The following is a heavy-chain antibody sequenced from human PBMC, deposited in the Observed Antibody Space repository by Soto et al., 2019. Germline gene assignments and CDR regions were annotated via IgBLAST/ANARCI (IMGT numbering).Heavy chain of an antibody. Sequence: GGSLRLSCAASGFTFSSYAMNWVRQAPGKGLEWVSVISGSDSSTYYADSVKGRFTISRDNSKNTLYVQMNSLRVEDTAVYYCAREEAVPGTPFDYWGQGTLVTVSS. J-gene: IGHJ4*02. CDR1: GFTFSSYA. D-gene: IGHD6-19*01. CDR3: AREEAVPGTPFDY. CDR2: ISGSDSST. V-gene: IGHV3-23*01.